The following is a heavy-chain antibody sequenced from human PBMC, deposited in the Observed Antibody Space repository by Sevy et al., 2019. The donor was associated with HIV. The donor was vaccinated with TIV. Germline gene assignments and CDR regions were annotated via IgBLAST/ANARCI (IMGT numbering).Heavy chain of an antibody. CDR2: IKSKIDGGTT. CDR1: EFTFNNAW. CDR3: TTSPLVQGVP. Sequence: GGSLRLSCAASEFTFNNAWMSWVRQAPGKGLGWVGHIKSKIDGGTTDYAAPVQGRFTISRDDSENTLYLQMNSLKTEDTAVYFCTTSPLVQGVPWGQGTQVTVSS. J-gene: IGHJ5*02. V-gene: IGHV3-15*01. D-gene: IGHD3-10*01.